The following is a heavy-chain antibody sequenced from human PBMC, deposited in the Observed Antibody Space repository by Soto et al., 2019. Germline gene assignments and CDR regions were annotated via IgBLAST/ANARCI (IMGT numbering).Heavy chain of an antibody. D-gene: IGHD3-10*01. CDR2: IYSGGST. CDR1: GFTVSSNY. V-gene: IGHV3-53*01. Sequence: PGGSLRLSCAASGFTVSSNYMIWVRQAPGKGLEWVSVIYSGGSTYYADSVKGRFTISRDNSKNTLYLQMNSLRAEDTAVYYCARVVRGVISYYGMDVWGQGTTVTVSS. J-gene: IGHJ6*02. CDR3: ARVVRGVISYYGMDV.